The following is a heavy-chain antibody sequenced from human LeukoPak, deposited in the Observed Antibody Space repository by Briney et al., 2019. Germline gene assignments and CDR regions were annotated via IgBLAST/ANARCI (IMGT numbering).Heavy chain of an antibody. V-gene: IGHV3-21*01. J-gene: IGHJ4*02. CDR2: ISSSSSYI. D-gene: IGHD3-10*02. CDR1: GFTFSSYG. CDR3: ARAYFDRGYFDY. Sequence: GGSLRLSCAASGFTFSSYGMNWVRQAPGKGLEWVSSISSSSSYIYYADSVKGRFTISRDNAKNSLYLKMNSLRAEDTAVYYCARAYFDRGYFDYWGQGTLVTVSS.